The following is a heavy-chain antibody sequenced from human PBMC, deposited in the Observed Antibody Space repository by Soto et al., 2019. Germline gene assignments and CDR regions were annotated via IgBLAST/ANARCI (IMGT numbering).Heavy chain of an antibody. V-gene: IGHV3-23*01. CDR2: ISGSGGST. CDR1: GFTFSSYA. D-gene: IGHD2-2*01. Sequence: GSLRLSCAASGFTFSSYAMSWVRQAPGKGLEWVSAISGSGGSTYYADSVKGRFTISRDNSKNTLYLQMNSLRAEDTAVYYCAKDQEGIVVVPAASSWFDPWGQGTLVTVSS. J-gene: IGHJ5*02. CDR3: AKDQEGIVVVPAASSWFDP.